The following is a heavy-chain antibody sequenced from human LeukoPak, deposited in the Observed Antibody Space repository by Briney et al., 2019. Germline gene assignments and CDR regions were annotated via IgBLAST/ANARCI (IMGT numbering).Heavy chain of an antibody. Sequence: ASVKVSCKPSGYTFTGYYMHWVRPAPGQGLEWMGRINPNSGGTNYAQKFQGRVTMTRDTSISTAYMELSRLRSDDTAVYYCRHDSRNWDAFDIWGQGTMVTVSS. CDR3: RHDSRNWDAFDI. V-gene: IGHV1-2*06. CDR1: GYTFTGYY. D-gene: IGHD3-22*01. J-gene: IGHJ3*02. CDR2: INPNSGGT.